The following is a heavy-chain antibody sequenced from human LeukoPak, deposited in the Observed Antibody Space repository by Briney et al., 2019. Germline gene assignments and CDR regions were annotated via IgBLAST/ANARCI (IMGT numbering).Heavy chain of an antibody. J-gene: IGHJ4*02. CDR1: GFTFSSYG. CDR3: AKDGDSYYFDY. CDR2: ISYDGSNK. V-gene: IGHV3-30*18. Sequence: GRSLRLSCAASGFTFSSYGMHWVRQAPGKGLEWVAVISYDGSNKYYADSVKGRFTISRDNSKNTLYLQMNSLRAEDTAVYYCAKDGDSYYFDYWGQGNLVTVSS. D-gene: IGHD7-27*01.